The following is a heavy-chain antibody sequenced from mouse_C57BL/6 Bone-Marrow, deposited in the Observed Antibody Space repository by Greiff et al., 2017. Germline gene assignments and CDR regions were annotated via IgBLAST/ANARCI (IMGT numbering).Heavy chain of an antibody. D-gene: IGHD1-1*01. V-gene: IGHV14-1*01. Sequence: SGAELVRPGASVKLSCTASGFNITDYYMHWVKQRPEQGLEWIGRIDPADGDTEYAPKFQGKAPMTADTSSNTAYLQLSSLTSEDTAVYYCTLYGPNWYCDVWGTGTTVTVAS. CDR1: GFNITDYY. CDR2: IDPADGDT. CDR3: TLYGPNWYCDV. J-gene: IGHJ1*03.